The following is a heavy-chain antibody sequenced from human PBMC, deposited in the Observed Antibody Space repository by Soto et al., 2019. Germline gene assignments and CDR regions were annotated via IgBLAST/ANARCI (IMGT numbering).Heavy chain of an antibody. Sequence: PGESLKISCAASGFTFSSYAMSWVRQAPGKGLEWVSAISGSGGSTYYADSVKGRFTISRDNSKNTLYLQMNSLRAEDTAVYYCAKKYYYDSSGYYPFDYWGQGTLVTVSS. CDR3: AKKYYYDSSGYYPFDY. CDR1: GFTFSSYA. CDR2: ISGSGGST. D-gene: IGHD3-22*01. J-gene: IGHJ4*02. V-gene: IGHV3-23*01.